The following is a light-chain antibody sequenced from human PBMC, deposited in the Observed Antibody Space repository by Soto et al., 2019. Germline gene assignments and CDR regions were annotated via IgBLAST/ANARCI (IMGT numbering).Light chain of an antibody. V-gene: IGKV1-9*01. CDR3: QQLNSFPLT. Sequence: DIQLTQSPSSVSASVGDRVTITCRASQSISSWLAWYQHKPGKAPKLLIYDASNLHSGLPSRFSGSGSGTEFTLTISSLQPEDFATYYCQQLNSFPLTFGGGTKVDIK. J-gene: IGKJ4*01. CDR1: QSISSW. CDR2: DAS.